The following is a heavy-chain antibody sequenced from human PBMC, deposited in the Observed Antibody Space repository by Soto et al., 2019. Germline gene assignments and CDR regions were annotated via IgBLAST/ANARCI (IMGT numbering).Heavy chain of an antibody. CDR1: GGTFSSYA. D-gene: IGHD1-26*01. V-gene: IGHV1-69*06. CDR3: AWERVGATGFYYYVMDF. Sequence: ASVKVSCKASGGTFSSYAISWVRQAPGQGLEWMGGIIPIFGKANYAQKLQGRVTITADKSTSTAYMELSSLRSEDTAVYYCAWERVGATGFYYYVMDFWGQGTSVTVSS. CDR2: IIPIFGKA. J-gene: IGHJ6*02.